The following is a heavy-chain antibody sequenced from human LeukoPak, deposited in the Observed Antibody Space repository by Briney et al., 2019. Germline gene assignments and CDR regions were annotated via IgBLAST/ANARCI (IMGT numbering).Heavy chain of an antibody. D-gene: IGHD6-13*01. J-gene: IGHJ4*02. V-gene: IGHV3-30*04. CDR3: ARLRQKEYSSSWPGDY. Sequence: PGGSLRLSCAASGFTFSSYAMHWVRQAPGKGLEWVAVISYDGSNKYYADSVKGRFTISRDNSKNTLYLQMNSLRAEDTAVYYCARLRQKEYSSSWPGDYWGQGTLVTVSS. CDR1: GFTFSSYA. CDR2: ISYDGSNK.